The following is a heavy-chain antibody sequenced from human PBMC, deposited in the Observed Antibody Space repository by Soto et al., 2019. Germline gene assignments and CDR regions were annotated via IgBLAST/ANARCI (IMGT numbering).Heavy chain of an antibody. J-gene: IGHJ4*02. CDR3: AKSATVPAAIAY. CDR1: GYTFTNYA. CDR2: INASNGNT. V-gene: IGHV1-3*01. D-gene: IGHD2-2*02. Sequence: GASVKVSCKASGYTFTNYAMHWVRQAPGQRLEWMGWINASNGNTKYSQKFQGRVTITRDTSASTAYMELSSLRSEDTAVYYCAKSATVPAAIAYWGQGTLVTVSS.